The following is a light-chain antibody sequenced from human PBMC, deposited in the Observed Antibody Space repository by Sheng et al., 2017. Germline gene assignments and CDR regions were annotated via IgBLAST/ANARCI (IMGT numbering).Light chain of an antibody. CDR2: HDN. J-gene: IGLJ1*01. CDR3: QVWDSDTFL. Sequence: SYDLTQPPSVSVSPGQTATITCSGDRLGNKYVSWYQQRPGQSPVLVIYHDNKRPSGVPERFSGSNSGNTATLTVSGTQAMDEADYYCQVWDSDTFLFGTGTKVTVL. V-gene: IGLV3-1*01. CDR1: RLGNKY.